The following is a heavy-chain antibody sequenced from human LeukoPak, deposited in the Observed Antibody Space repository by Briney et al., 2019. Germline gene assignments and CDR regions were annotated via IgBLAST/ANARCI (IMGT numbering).Heavy chain of an antibody. CDR3: ARGEGARDGYNYEGPFYSDY. D-gene: IGHD5-24*01. CDR1: GGSISSGDYY. V-gene: IGHV4-30-4*01. J-gene: IGHJ4*02. Sequence: PSETLSLTCTVSGGSISSGDYYWSWIRQPPGQGLEWIGYISSSGITYYNPSLKSRIALSIDTSKNQFSLKLNSMTAADTAVYYCARGEGARDGYNYEGPFYSDYWGQGTLVTVSS. CDR2: ISSSGIT.